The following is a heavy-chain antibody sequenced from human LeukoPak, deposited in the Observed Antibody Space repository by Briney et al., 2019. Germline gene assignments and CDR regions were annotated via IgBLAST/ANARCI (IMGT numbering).Heavy chain of an antibody. D-gene: IGHD3-9*01. Sequence: SETLSLTCTVSGGSISSYYWSWIRQPPGKGLEWIGYIYYSGSTNYNPSLKSRATISVDTSKNQFSLKLSSVTAADTAVYYCAAHYDILTGDYYGMDVWGQGTTVTVSS. CDR3: AAHYDILTGDYYGMDV. V-gene: IGHV4-59*01. J-gene: IGHJ6*02. CDR2: IYYSGST. CDR1: GGSISSYY.